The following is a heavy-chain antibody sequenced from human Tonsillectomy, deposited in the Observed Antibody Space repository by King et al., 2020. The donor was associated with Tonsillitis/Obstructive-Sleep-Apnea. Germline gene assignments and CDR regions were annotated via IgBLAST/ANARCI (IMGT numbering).Heavy chain of an antibody. D-gene: IGHD1-7*01. Sequence: TLKESGPALVKPTQTLTLTCTFSGFSLSTSGMCVSWIRQPPGKALEWLARIDWDDDKYYSTSLKTRLTISKDTSKNQVVLTMTNMDPVDTATYYCARIRSGGTTGAYYYYYYMDVWGKGTTVTVSS. CDR2: IDWDDDK. CDR1: GFSLSTSGMC. J-gene: IGHJ6*03. CDR3: ARIRSGGTTGAYYYYYYMDV. V-gene: IGHV2-70*11.